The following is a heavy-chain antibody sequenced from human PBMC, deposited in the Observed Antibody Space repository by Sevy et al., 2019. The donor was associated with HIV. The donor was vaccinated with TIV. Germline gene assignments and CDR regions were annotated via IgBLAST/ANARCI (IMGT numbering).Heavy chain of an antibody. CDR3: ARDLGREQWLVHGWYYYGMDV. J-gene: IGHJ6*02. CDR1: GFTFSSYS. D-gene: IGHD6-19*01. V-gene: IGHV3-21*01. Sequence: GGSLRLSCAASGFTFSSYSMNWVRQAPGKGLEWVSSISSSSSYIYYADSVKGRFTISRDNAKNSLYLQMNSLRAEDWAVYYCARDLGREQWLVHGWYYYGMDVWGQGTTVTVSS. CDR2: ISSSSSYI.